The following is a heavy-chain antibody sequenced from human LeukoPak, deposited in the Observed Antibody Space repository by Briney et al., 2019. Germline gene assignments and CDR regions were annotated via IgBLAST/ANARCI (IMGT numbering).Heavy chain of an antibody. D-gene: IGHD6-13*01. CDR3: ARAAAVSGAFKDNWFDP. V-gene: IGHV3-21*01. Sequence: PGGSLRLSCAASGFTFSSYSMNWVRQAPGKGLEWVSSISSSSSYIYYADSVKGRFTISRDNSKNTLYLQMSSLRAEDTAVYYCARAAAVSGAFKDNWFDPWGQGTLVTVSS. J-gene: IGHJ5*02. CDR2: ISSSSSYI. CDR1: GFTFSSYS.